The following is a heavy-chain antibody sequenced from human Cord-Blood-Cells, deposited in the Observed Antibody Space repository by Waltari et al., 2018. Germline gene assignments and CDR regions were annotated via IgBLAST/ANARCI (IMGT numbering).Heavy chain of an antibody. CDR3: ARDSRYCSSTSCYWFDP. D-gene: IGHD2-2*01. CDR2: IIPIFGTA. V-gene: IGHV1-69*12. J-gene: IGHJ5*02. CDR1: GGTFSSYA. Sequence: QVQLVQSGAEVKKPGSSVKVSCKASGGTFSSYAISWFRSAPGKGLEWMGGIIPIFGTANYAQKFQGRVTITADESTSTAYMELSSLRSEDTAVYYCARDSRYCSSTSCYWFDPWGQGTLVTVSS.